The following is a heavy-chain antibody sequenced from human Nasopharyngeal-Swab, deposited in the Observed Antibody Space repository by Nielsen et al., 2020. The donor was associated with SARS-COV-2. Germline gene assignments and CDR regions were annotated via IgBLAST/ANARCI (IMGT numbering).Heavy chain of an antibody. J-gene: IGHJ6*02. CDR3: ARRYGSSWYFGMDI. Sequence: WIRQPPGKGLVWVSRINSDGSTISYADSMKGRFTISRDNAKNTLYLQMNSLRAEDTAVYYCARRYGSSWYFGMDIWGQGTTVTVSS. CDR2: INSDGSTI. D-gene: IGHD6-13*01. V-gene: IGHV3-74*01.